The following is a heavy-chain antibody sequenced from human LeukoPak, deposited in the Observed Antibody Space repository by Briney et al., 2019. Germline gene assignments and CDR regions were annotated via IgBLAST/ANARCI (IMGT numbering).Heavy chain of an antibody. CDR2: ISGSGGST. J-gene: IGHJ6*04. V-gene: IGHV3-23*01. Sequence: PGGSLRLSCAASGFSFRTYAMSWVRQAPGKGLEWVSAISGSGGSTYYADSVKGRFTISRDNSKNTLYLQMNSLRAEDTAVYYCAKDISVVSAASDVWGKGTTVTVSS. D-gene: IGHD2-2*01. CDR3: AKDISVVSAASDV. CDR1: GFSFRTYA.